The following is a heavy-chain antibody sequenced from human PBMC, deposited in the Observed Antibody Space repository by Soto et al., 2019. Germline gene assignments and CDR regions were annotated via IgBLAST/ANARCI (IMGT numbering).Heavy chain of an antibody. V-gene: IGHV1-2*04. Sequence: ASVKVSCKASGYTFTGYYIHWVRQAPGQGLEWMGWINPNSGGTNYAQKFQGWVTMTRDTSISTAYMELSRLRSDDTAVYYCARAPGIAVAGGRDYYYYYMDVWGKGTTVTVSS. D-gene: IGHD6-19*01. CDR2: INPNSGGT. CDR1: GYTFTGYY. CDR3: ARAPGIAVAGGRDYYYYYMDV. J-gene: IGHJ6*03.